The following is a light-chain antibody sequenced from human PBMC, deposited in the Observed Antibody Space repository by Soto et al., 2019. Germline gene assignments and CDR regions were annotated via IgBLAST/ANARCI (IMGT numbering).Light chain of an antibody. CDR3: QQYNNWPLT. CDR2: DAS. V-gene: IGKV3-15*01. Sequence: EVVMTQSPATLSVSPGERATVSCRASQTVSRNVAWYQQKPGQAPRLLIYDASTRATGTPDRFIATGSGTEFTLTISSLQSEDLALYCCQQYNNWPLTFGGGTNVEIK. CDR1: QTVSRN. J-gene: IGKJ4*01.